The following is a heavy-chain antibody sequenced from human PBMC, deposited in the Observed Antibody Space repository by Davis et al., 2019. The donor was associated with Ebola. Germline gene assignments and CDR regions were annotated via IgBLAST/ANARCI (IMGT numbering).Heavy chain of an antibody. CDR2: ISSSSSYI. V-gene: IGHV3-21*01. CDR3: ARVIKLAVAGDYYYGMDV. D-gene: IGHD6-19*01. CDR1: GFTFSSST. Sequence: PGGSLRLSCAASGFTFSSSTMNWVRQAPGKGLEWVSFISSSSSYIYYADSVKGRFTISRDNAKNSLYLQMNSLRAEDTAVYYCARVIKLAVAGDYYYGMDVWGKGTTVTVSS. J-gene: IGHJ6*04.